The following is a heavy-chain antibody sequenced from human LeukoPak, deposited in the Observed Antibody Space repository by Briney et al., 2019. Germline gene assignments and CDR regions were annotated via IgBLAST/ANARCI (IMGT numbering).Heavy chain of an antibody. D-gene: IGHD3-10*01. CDR3: AKAGSGYYYYGSGSYYKDYYYMDV. Sequence: PGRSLRLSCAASGFPFSSYGMHWVRQAPGKGLEWVSSISGSGGTTYYADSVKGRFTISRDNSKNTLYLQMNSLRAEDTAVYYCAKAGSGYYYYGSGSYYKDYYYMDVWGKGTTVTVSS. CDR2: ISGSGGTT. J-gene: IGHJ6*03. V-gene: IGHV3-23*01. CDR1: GFPFSSYG.